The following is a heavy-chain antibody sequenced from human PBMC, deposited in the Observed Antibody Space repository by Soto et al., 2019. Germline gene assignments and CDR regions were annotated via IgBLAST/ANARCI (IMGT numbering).Heavy chain of an antibody. CDR3: ARDGSDGQDPRFDY. CDR1: GYTFTSYD. D-gene: IGHD1-26*01. V-gene: IGHV1-8*01. CDR2: MNPNSGNT. Sequence: QVQLVQSGAEVKKPGASVKVSCTASGYTFTSYDINWVRQATRQGLEWMGWMNPNSGNTGYAQKFQGRVTMTRHTSMSTAYMGLSSLRSEDTAVFYCARDGSDGQDPRFDYWGQGTLVAVSS. J-gene: IGHJ4*02.